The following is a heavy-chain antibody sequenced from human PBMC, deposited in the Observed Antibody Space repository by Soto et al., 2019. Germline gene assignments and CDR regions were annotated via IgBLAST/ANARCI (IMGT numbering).Heavy chain of an antibody. Sequence: QLQLQESGPGLVKPSETLSLTCTVSGGSISSSSYYWGWIRQPPGKGLEWIGSIYYSGSTYYNPSLKSRVTISVDTSKNQFSLKLSSVTAADTAVYYCARVGRGPANSFDYWGQGTLVTVSS. CDR3: ARVGRGPANSFDY. J-gene: IGHJ4*02. CDR1: GGSISSSSYY. V-gene: IGHV4-39*01. CDR2: IYYSGST. D-gene: IGHD2-15*01.